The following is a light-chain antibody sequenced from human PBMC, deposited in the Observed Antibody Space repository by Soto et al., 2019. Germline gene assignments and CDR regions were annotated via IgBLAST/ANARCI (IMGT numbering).Light chain of an antibody. J-gene: IGKJ3*01. CDR3: QQYDNLPFT. CDR1: QDISNY. V-gene: IGKV1-33*01. Sequence: DIQMTQSPSSLSASVGDRVTITCQASQDISNYLNWYQQKPGKAPQLLIYDASNLETGVPSRFSGSGSGTDFTFTISSLQTEDIATYYCQQYDNLPFTFGPGTKVDIK. CDR2: DAS.